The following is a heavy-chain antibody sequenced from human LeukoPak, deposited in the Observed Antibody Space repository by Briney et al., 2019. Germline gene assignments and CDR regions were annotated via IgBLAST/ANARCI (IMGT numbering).Heavy chain of an antibody. D-gene: IGHD3-3*01. Sequence: GGSLRLSRAASGFTFSSYAMSWVRQAPGKGLEWVSAISGSGGSTYYADSVKGRFTISRDNSKNTLYLQMNSPRAEDTAVYYCAKGKNVGVLRFLEWLSIFDYWGQGTLVTVSS. V-gene: IGHV3-23*01. J-gene: IGHJ4*02. CDR3: AKGKNVGVLRFLEWLSIFDY. CDR1: GFTFSSYA. CDR2: ISGSGGST.